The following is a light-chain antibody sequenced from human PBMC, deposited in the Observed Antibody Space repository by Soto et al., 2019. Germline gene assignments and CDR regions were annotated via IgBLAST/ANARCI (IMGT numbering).Light chain of an antibody. V-gene: IGKV1-5*03. J-gene: IGKJ1*01. Sequence: IQMTQPPSTLSASIGDRVTITCRASQNINTWLAWFQQKPGKAPNLLIYKASSLESGVPSRFSGSGSGTEFTLTISSLQPDDFATYYCQQYNTYSRTFGQGTKVDIK. CDR1: QNINTW. CDR2: KAS. CDR3: QQYNTYSRT.